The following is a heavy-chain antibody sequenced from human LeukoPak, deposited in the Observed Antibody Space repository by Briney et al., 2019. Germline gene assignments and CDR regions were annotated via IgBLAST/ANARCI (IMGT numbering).Heavy chain of an antibody. Sequence: ASETLSLTCAVYVGSFSGYYWSWIRQPPGKGLEWIGEINHSGSTNYNSSLKSRVTIPVDTSKNQFSLKLSSVTAADTAVYYCARGYYGSGSHCCHMDVWGKGTTITVS. J-gene: IGHJ6*03. CDR1: VGSFSGYY. D-gene: IGHD3-10*01. CDR3: ARGYYGSGSHCCHMDV. V-gene: IGHV4-34*01. CDR2: INHSGST.